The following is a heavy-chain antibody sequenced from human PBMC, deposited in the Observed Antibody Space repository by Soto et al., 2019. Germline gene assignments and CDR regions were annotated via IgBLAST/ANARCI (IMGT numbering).Heavy chain of an antibody. V-gene: IGHV3-30-3*01. J-gene: IGHJ6*02. CDR1: GFTFRSYA. CDR2: IAYDGSNK. Sequence: QVQLVESGGGVVQPGRSLRLSCAASGFTFRSYAMHGVRQAPGKGLECVAVIAYDGSNKFYRDYVRGRFTISRDNSENTLYLQINRLRYEDTAVYYCARGDREDIAVVIGVRPGEYGVDVWGQGTTVTVSS. CDR3: ARGDREDIAVVIGVRPGEYGVDV. D-gene: IGHD2-15*01.